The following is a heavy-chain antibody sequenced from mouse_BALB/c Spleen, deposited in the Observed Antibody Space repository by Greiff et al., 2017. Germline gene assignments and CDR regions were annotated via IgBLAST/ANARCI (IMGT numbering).Heavy chain of an antibody. CDR1: GYSITSDYA. Sequence: EVKLQESGPGLVKPSQSLSLTCTVTGYSITSDYAWNWIRQFPGNKLEWMGYISYSGSTSYNPSLKSRISITRDTSKNQFFLQLNSVTTEDTATYYCAIPGPGDAMDYWGQGTSVTVSS. CDR3: AIPGPGDAMDY. J-gene: IGHJ4*01. CDR2: ISYSGST. V-gene: IGHV3-2*02. D-gene: IGHD3-1*01.